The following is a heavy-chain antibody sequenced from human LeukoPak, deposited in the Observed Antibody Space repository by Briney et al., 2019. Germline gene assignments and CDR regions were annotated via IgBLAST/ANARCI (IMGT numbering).Heavy chain of an antibody. V-gene: IGHV3-21*01. CDR1: GFTFSSYS. D-gene: IGHD2-15*01. CDR2: SSSSSSYI. J-gene: IGHJ4*02. CDR3: ASTHLGYCSGGSCEVDY. Sequence: PGGSLRLSCAASGFTFSSYSMNWVRQAPGKGPEWVSSSSSSSSYIYYADSVKGRFTISRDNAKNSLYLQMNSLRAEDTAVYYCASTHLGYCSGGSCEVDYWGQGTLVTVSS.